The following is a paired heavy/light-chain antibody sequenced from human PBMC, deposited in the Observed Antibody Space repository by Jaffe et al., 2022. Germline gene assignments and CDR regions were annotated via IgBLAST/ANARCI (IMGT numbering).Heavy chain of an antibody. CDR3: RTFYGDFLHFDS. CDR1: GFTFSDYS. D-gene: IGHD4-17*01. J-gene: IGHJ4*02. CDR2: IKSKPYGATT. V-gene: IGHV3-49*04. Sequence: VQLAESGGDLVQPGRSLRLSCRGSGFTFSDYSLTWVRQGPGKGLEWLAFIKSKPYGATTHYAASVKGRFTISRDDSNSVAYLQMDSLKPEDTAFYYCRTFYGDFLHFDSWGQGTLVTVSS.
Light chain of an antibody. CDR3: HQSSSLPWT. CDR2: YVS. V-gene: IGKV6-21*01. J-gene: IGKJ1*01. Sequence: EIVLTQSPDFQSGTPKEKVTVTCRASQSIGYNLHWYQQKPDQSPKLIIKYVSQALSGVPSRFSGSGSGTDFTLTITSLEAEDAATYYCHQSSSLPWTFGQGTKVEIK. CDR1: QSIGYN.